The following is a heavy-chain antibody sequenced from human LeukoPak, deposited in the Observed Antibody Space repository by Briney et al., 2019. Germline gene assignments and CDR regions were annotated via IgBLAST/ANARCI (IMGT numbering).Heavy chain of an antibody. CDR2: INPNSGGT. CDR1: GYTFTGYY. V-gene: IGHV1-2*06. CDR3: ARESRFYYYMDV. J-gene: IGHJ6*03. D-gene: IGHD5/OR15-5a*01. Sequence: GASVKVSCKASGYTFTGYYMHWVRQAPGQGLEWMGRINPNSGGTNYAQKFQGRVTMTRDTSISTAYVELSRLRSEDTAVYYCARESRFYYYMDVWGKGTTVTVSS.